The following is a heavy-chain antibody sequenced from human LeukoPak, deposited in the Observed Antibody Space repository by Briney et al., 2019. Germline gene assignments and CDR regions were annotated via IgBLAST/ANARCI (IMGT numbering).Heavy chain of an antibody. V-gene: IGHV4-34*01. CDR1: GGSFSGYY. Sequence: SETLSLTCAVYGGSFSGYYWSWIRQPPGKGLEWIGEINHSGSTNYNPSLKSRVTISVDTSKNQFSLKLSSVTAADTAVYYCARGYTTHCSSTSCYGGWFDSWGQGTLVTVSS. CDR3: ARGYTTHCSSTSCYGGWFDS. D-gene: IGHD2-2*01. J-gene: IGHJ5*01. CDR2: INHSGST.